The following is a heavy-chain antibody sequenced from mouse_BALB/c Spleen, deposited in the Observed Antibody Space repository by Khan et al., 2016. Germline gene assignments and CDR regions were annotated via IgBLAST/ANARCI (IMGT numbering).Heavy chain of an antibody. V-gene: IGHV5-17*02. Sequence: EVQLVESGGGLVQPGGSRKLSCAASEFSFSSSGMHWVRQTPEKGLEWVAYISSGSSTIYYADTVKGRFTISSDNPNNTLFLQMTSLRSEDTAMYYCARSIYYHFTYWGQGTLVTVSA. CDR3: ARSIYYHFTY. D-gene: IGHD1-1*01. CDR1: EFSFSSSG. J-gene: IGHJ3*01. CDR2: ISSGSSTI.